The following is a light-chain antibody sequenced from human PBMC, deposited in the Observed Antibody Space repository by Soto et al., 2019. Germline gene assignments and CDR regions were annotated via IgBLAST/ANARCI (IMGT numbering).Light chain of an antibody. CDR1: SGDVGGYNY. CDR3: SSYAGSNNLGV. V-gene: IGLV2-8*02. J-gene: IGLJ1*01. CDR2: EVS. Sequence: QSVLTQPPSASRSPGQSVTISCTGTSGDVGGYNYVSWYQQHPGKAPKLMIYEVSKRPSGVPDRFSGSKSGNTASLTVSGLQAEDEADYYCSSYAGSNNLGVFGTGTKVTVL.